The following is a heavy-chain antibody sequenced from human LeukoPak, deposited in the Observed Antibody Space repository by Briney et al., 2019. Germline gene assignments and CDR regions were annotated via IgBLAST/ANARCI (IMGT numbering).Heavy chain of an antibody. J-gene: IGHJ4*02. CDR1: GGSISSGSYH. CDR2: IYTSGST. D-gene: IGHD1-26*01. Sequence: SQTLSLTCTVSGGSISSGSYHWSWIRQPAGKGLEWIGRIYTSGSTNYNPSLKSRVTISVDTSKNQFSLKLSSVTAADTAVYYCAREVGAGPLVWGQGTLVTVSS. V-gene: IGHV4-61*02. CDR3: AREVGAGPLV.